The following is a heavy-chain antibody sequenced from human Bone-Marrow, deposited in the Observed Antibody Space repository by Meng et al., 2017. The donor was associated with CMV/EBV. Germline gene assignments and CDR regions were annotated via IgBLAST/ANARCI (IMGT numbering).Heavy chain of an antibody. D-gene: IGHD1-26*01. Sequence: GESLKISCAGSGFILSDHYIDWVRQAPGKGLEWIGRAANKANRYTTEYAASVKGRFTFSRYDSENSLYLQMNSLKSEDTAVYYCTRGHSGIDIYAFDIWGQGTFVTVSS. J-gene: IGHJ3*02. V-gene: IGHV3-72*01. CDR1: GFILSDHY. CDR3: TRGHSGIDIYAFDI. CDR2: AANKANRYTT.